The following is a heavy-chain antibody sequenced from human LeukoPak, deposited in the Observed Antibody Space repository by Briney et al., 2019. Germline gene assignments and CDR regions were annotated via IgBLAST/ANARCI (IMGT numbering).Heavy chain of an antibody. CDR3: ARMVVVRAPFDY. CDR1: GFTFSSYA. Sequence: GGSLRLSCAASGFTFSSYAMHWVRQAPGKGLEWVAVISYDGSNKYYADSVKGRFTISRDNAKNSLYLQMNSLRAEDTAVYYCARMVVVRAPFDYWGQGTLVTVSS. D-gene: IGHD2-15*01. CDR2: ISYDGSNK. J-gene: IGHJ4*02. V-gene: IGHV3-30-3*01.